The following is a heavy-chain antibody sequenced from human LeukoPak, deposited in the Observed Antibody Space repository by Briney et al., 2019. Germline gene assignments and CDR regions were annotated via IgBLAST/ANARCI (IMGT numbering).Heavy chain of an antibody. CDR3: ARDGNYYDSSVPFDC. CDR2: ISSSGTTI. D-gene: IGHD3-22*01. J-gene: IGHJ4*02. V-gene: IGHV3-48*03. CDR1: GFTFSSYE. Sequence: AGGSLRLSCAASGFTFSSYEMNWVRQAPGKGLEWVSYISSSGTTIYYADSVKGRFTISRDNAKNSLFLQMNSLRAEDTAVYYCARDGNYYDSSVPFDCWGQGTLVTVSS.